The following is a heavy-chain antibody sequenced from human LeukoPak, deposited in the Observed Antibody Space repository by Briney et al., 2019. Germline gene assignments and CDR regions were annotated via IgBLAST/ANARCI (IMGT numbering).Heavy chain of an antibody. CDR2: IKPDGSEK. Sequence: GSLRLSCAASGFKLTSYWMSWVRQAPGKGLEWVANIKPDGSEKYYVDSVKGRFTISRDNAENSLYLQMNSLRAEDTAVYYCARDFMDVWGQGTTVTVSS. CDR3: ARDFMDV. J-gene: IGHJ6*02. V-gene: IGHV3-7*01. CDR1: GFKLTSYW.